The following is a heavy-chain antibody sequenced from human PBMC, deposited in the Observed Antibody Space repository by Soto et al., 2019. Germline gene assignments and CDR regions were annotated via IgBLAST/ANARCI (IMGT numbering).Heavy chain of an antibody. V-gene: IGHV1-46*01. CDR2: INPNGGST. CDR3: AKSVVAGKGDN. D-gene: IGHD2-15*01. Sequence: GASVKVSCKASGYTFTSYSIHWVRQAPGQGLGWVGIINPNGGSTNYAQEFQGRVTMTGDTSTSTVYMELSSLRSGDTAIYYCAKSVVAGKGDNWGQGTMVTVSS. CDR1: GYTFTSYS. J-gene: IGHJ3*02.